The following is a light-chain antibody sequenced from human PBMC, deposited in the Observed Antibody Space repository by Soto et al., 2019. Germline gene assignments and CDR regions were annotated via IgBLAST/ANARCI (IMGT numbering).Light chain of an antibody. CDR3: CSYASRDTYV. Sequence: QSVLTQPASVSGSPGQSITISCTGTSSDVGSYNLVSWYQQHPGKAPKLMIYEGNKRPSGVSNRFSGSKSGNTASLTISGLQAEDEADYYCCSYASRDTYVFGTGTKLTVL. J-gene: IGLJ1*01. V-gene: IGLV2-23*01. CDR1: SSDVGSYNL. CDR2: EGN.